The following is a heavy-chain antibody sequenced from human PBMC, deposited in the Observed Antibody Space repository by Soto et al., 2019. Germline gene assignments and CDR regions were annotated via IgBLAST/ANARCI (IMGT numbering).Heavy chain of an antibody. V-gene: IGHV1-46*01. D-gene: IGHD4-17*01. Sequence: ASVKVSCKASGYTFTSYYMHWVRQAPGQGLEWMGIINPSGGSTSYAQKFQGRVTMTRDTSTSTVYMELSSLRSEDTAVYYCASLLRRHGVYDYWGQGSLVIVSS. CDR2: INPSGGST. CDR1: GYTFTSYY. J-gene: IGHJ4*02. CDR3: ASLLRRHGVYDY.